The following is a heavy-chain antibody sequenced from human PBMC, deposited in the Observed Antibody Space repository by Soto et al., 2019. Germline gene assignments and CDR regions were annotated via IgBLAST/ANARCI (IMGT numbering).Heavy chain of an antibody. Sequence: TQGKGLEWVAVISYDGSNKYYADSVKGRFTISRDNSKNTLYLQMNSLRAEDTAVYYCAKGTKLLVPRVLYDFDYWGQGTLVTVSS. CDR3: AKGTKLLVPRVLYDFDY. D-gene: IGHD2-8*02. CDR2: ISYDGSNK. J-gene: IGHJ4*02. V-gene: IGHV3-30*18.